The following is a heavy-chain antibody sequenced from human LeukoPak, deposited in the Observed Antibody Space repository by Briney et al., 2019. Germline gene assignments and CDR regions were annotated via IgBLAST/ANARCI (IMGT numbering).Heavy chain of an antibody. CDR1: GGSISSGGYY. V-gene: IGHV4-31*03. CDR2: IYYSGST. Sequence: SETLSLTCTVSGGSISSGGYYWSWIRQHPGKGLEWIGYIYYSGSTYYNPSLKSRVTISVDTSKNQFSLKLSSVTAADTAVYYCARDSSGWYVGWFDPWGQGTLVTVSS. D-gene: IGHD6-19*01. J-gene: IGHJ5*02. CDR3: ARDSSGWYVGWFDP.